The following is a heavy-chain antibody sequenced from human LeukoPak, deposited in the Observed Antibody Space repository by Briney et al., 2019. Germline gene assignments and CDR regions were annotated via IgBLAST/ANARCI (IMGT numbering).Heavy chain of an antibody. Sequence: SCKASGGTFSSYAMHWVRQAPGKGLEWVAVISYDGSNKYYADSVKGRFTISRDNSKNTLYLQMNSLRAEDTAVYYCARARGFLEWLSPFDYWGQGTLVTVSS. CDR1: GGTFSSYA. V-gene: IGHV3-30-3*01. CDR2: ISYDGSNK. D-gene: IGHD3-3*01. CDR3: ARARGFLEWLSPFDY. J-gene: IGHJ4*02.